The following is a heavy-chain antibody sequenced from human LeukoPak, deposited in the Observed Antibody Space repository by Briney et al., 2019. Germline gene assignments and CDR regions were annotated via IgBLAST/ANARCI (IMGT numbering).Heavy chain of an antibody. D-gene: IGHD2-15*01. J-gene: IGHJ6*03. Sequence: SETLSLTCTVSGGSISSHYWSWIRQPAGKGLEWIGSIYYSWSTYYNPSLKSRVTISVDTSKNQFSLKLSSVTAADTAVYYCARENCSGGSCYSIYYYYYMDVWGKGTTVTVSS. CDR3: ARENCSGGSCYSIYYYYYMDV. CDR1: GGSISSHY. V-gene: IGHV4-4*07. CDR2: IYYSWST.